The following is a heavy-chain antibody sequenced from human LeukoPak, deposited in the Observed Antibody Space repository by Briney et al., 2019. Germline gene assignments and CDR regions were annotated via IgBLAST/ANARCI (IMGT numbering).Heavy chain of an antibody. V-gene: IGHV3-7*01. CDR1: GFTFSSYW. J-gene: IGHJ4*02. CDR3: ARTSYDFWSGFLYYFDY. Sequence: GGSLRLSCAASGFTFSSYWMSWVRQALGKGLEWVANIKQDGSEKYYVDSVKGRFTISRDNAKNSLYLQMNSLRAEDTAVYYCARTSYDFWSGFLYYFDYWGQGTLVTVSS. CDR2: IKQDGSEK. D-gene: IGHD3-3*01.